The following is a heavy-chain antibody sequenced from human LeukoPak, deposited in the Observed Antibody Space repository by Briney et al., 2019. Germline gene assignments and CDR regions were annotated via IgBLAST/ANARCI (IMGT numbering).Heavy chain of an antibody. J-gene: IGHJ6*03. CDR3: ARTNDTALYYYYMDV. CDR1: GGTFSSYA. Sequence: GSSVKVSCKASGGTFSSYAISWVRQAPGQGLEWMGGIIPIFGTANYAQKFQGRVTITTDESTSTAYMELSSLRSEVTAVYYCARTNDTALYYYYMDVWGKGTTVTVSS. CDR2: IIPIFGTA. V-gene: IGHV1-69*05.